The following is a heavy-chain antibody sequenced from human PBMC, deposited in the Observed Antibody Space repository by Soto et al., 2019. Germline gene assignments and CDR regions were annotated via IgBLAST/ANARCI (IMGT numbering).Heavy chain of an antibody. Sequence: LSLTCTVSGDSISKANYYWGWIRQPPGKGLEWIGIINYLGSTCHSPSLNSRVTMSVDAAKNQFSVKLTSVTAADTAVYFCARQRPSRCSVFSGYFPDYWGPGALVTVSS. V-gene: IGHV4-39*01. J-gene: IGHJ4*02. CDR3: ARQRPSRCSVFSGYFPDY. CDR2: INYLGST. D-gene: IGHD3-22*01. CDR1: GDSISKANYY.